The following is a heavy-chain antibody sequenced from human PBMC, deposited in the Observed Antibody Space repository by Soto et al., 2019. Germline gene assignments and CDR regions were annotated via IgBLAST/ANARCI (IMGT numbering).Heavy chain of an antibody. D-gene: IGHD2-15*01. J-gene: IGHJ4*02. V-gene: IGHV1-69*06. Sequence: QVQLVQSGAEVKNPGYSVKVSCKASGGTFSSYAISWVRQAPGQGLEWMGGIIPIFGTAHYAQKFQGRVTSTADKSPSTADMELSSRISEDTTGYYCGRTERPPIPYLSSSWSGGSCYSPSGTFDFWGQGTLVTVSS. CDR3: GRTERPPIPYLSSSWSGGSCYSPSGTFDF. CDR2: IIPIFGTA. CDR1: GGTFSSYA.